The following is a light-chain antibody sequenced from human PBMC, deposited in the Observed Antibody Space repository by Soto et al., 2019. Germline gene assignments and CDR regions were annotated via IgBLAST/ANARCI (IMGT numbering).Light chain of an antibody. CDR2: WAS. J-gene: IGKJ2*01. CDR1: QSVLDNSTNKIY. V-gene: IGKV4-1*01. CDR3: HPYYTSPHP. Sequence: VLTQSPRSLAVSLGERATVNCRSSQSVLDNSTNKIYLAWYQKKPGHPPKLLVHWASVREAGVPDRLTGGESGTHLTLTVSSLQEEDVELYYCHPYYTSPHPFGQGTQLECK.